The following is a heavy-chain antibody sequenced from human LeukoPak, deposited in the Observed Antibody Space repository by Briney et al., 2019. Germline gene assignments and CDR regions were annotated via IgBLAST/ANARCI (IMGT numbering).Heavy chain of an antibody. Sequence: GGSPRLSCAASGFTFSSYAMHWVRQAPGKGLEWVAVISYDGSNKYYADSVKGRFTISRDNSKNTLYLQMNSLRAEDTAVYYCARASVRGDFDYWGQGTLVTVSS. CDR2: ISYDGSNK. D-gene: IGHD3-10*02. CDR3: ARASVRGDFDY. V-gene: IGHV3-30*01. J-gene: IGHJ4*02. CDR1: GFTFSSYA.